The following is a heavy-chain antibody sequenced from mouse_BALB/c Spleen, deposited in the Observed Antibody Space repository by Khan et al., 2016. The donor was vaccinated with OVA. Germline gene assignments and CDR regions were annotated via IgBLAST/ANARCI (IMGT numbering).Heavy chain of an antibody. D-gene: IGHD2-14*01. V-gene: IGHV5-4*02. CDR3: ARAYYRYDGRVAT. CDR1: GFTFSDYY. Sequence: EVELVESGGGLVKPGGSLKLSCAASGFTFSDYYMYWVRQTPERRLEWVATISDGGLFTYYPDSVKGRFTISRDNAKNILYLQMSSLKSEDTTMYCCARAYYRYDGRVATWDQGTLVTVSA. J-gene: IGHJ3*01. CDR2: ISDGGLFT.